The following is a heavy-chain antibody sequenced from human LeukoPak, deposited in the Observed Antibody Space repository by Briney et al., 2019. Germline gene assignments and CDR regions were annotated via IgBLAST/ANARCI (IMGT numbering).Heavy chain of an antibody. V-gene: IGHV1-2*02. J-gene: IGHJ4*02. CDR2: IDAKSGGT. CDR1: GYTFTDYY. Sequence: ASVSVSCETSGYTFTDYYIHWVRQAPGQGLEWMGWIDAKSGGTNYAQKFQGRVTMTRDTSISTDYMDLSSLRSDDTAVYYCAGANWAAGVAFDYWGQGTLVTVSS. D-gene: IGHD1-1*01. CDR3: AGANWAAGVAFDY.